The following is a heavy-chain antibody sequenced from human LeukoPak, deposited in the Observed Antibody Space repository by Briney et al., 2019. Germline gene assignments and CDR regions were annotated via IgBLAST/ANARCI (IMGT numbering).Heavy chain of an antibody. J-gene: IGHJ4*02. CDR1: GGSFSSYY. V-gene: IGHV4-34*01. Sequence: SETLSLTCAVYGGSFSSYYGSWIRQPPGKGLEWIGEINHSGSTNYNPSLKSRVTISVDTSKNQFSLKRSSVTAADTAVYYCARAKFWGQGTLVTVSS. CDR2: INHSGST. CDR3: ARAKF.